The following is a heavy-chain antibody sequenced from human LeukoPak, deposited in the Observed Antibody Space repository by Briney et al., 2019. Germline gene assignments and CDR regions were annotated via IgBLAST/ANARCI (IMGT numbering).Heavy chain of an antibody. CDR3: AREIGNPAYCGGDCYSFDY. Sequence: ASVKVSCKASGYTFTGYYMHWVRQAPGQRHEGMGWINPNSGGTNYAQKFQGRVTKTRDTPISTAYMELSRLRSDDTAVYYCAREIGNPAYCGGDCYSFDYWGKGTLVTVSS. V-gene: IGHV1-2*02. CDR2: INPNSGGT. CDR1: GYTFTGYY. D-gene: IGHD2-21*02. J-gene: IGHJ4*02.